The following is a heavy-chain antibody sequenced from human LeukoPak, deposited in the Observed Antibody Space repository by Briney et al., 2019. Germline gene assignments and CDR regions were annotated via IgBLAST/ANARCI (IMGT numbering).Heavy chain of an antibody. J-gene: IGHJ6*03. Sequence: AVKVSHMASGGIFRRYAIIWVPQAPAQGLEWTGGIIHIFGTANHAQKLQGSVTITTDESTRTAYTELSSLRSEDTAVYSSARSIAAAFLYYYYYMDVWGKGTTVTVSS. D-gene: IGHD6-13*01. CDR1: GGIFRRYA. CDR3: ARSIAAAFLYYYYYMDV. V-gene: IGHV1-69*05. CDR2: IIHIFGTA.